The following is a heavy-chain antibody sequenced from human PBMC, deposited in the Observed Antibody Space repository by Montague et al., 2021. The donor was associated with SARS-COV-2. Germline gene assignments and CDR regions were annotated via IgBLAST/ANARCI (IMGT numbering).Heavy chain of an antibody. D-gene: IGHD1-1*01. CDR2: TYYRSKWYT. V-gene: IGHV6-1*01. CDR3: AREGTVPGPRGIYFDD. Sequence: CAISEDSVSSHSAAWNWIRQSPSGGLEWLGRTYYRSKWYTDYAPSVKTRITITPDTSNNQFSLHLNSVTPGDTAVYYCAREGTVPGPRGIYFDDWGQGTLVTVSS. J-gene: IGHJ4*02. CDR1: EDSVSSHSAA.